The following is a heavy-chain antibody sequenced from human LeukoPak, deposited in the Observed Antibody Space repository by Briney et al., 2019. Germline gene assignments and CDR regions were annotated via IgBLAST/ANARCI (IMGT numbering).Heavy chain of an antibody. V-gene: IGHV4-39*07. CDR3: ARGEYYDILTGYYPNPFDY. Sequence: PSETLSLTCTASGGSISSSSYYWGWIRQPPGKGLEWIGSIYYSGSTYYNPSLKSRVTISVDTSKNQFSLKLSSVTAADTAVYYCARGEYYDILTGYYPNPFDYWGQGTLVTVSS. CDR1: GGSISSSSYY. CDR2: IYYSGST. J-gene: IGHJ4*02. D-gene: IGHD3-9*01.